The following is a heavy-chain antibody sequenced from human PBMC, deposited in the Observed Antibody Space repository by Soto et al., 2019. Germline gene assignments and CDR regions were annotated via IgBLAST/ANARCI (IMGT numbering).Heavy chain of an antibody. J-gene: IGHJ5*02. CDR1: GGSFSGYY. D-gene: IGHD6-13*01. V-gene: IGHV4-34*01. Sequence: SETLSLTCAVYGGSFSGYYWSWVRQPPGKGLEWIGEINHSGSTNYNPSLKSRVTISVDTSKNQFSLKLSSVTAADTAVYYCARGLAAAPGWFDPWGQGTLVTVSS. CDR2: INHSGST. CDR3: ARGLAAAPGWFDP.